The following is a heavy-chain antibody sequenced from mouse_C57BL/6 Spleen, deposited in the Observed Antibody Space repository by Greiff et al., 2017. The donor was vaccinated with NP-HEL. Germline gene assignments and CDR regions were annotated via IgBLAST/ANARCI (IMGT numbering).Heavy chain of an antibody. J-gene: IGHJ4*01. D-gene: IGHD2-3*01. Sequence: EVKLMESEGGLVQPGSSMKLSCTASGFTFSDYYMAWVRQVPEKGLEWVANINYDGSSTYYLDSLKSRFIISRDNAKNILYLQMSSLKSEDTATYYCAREYDLYYAMDYWGQGTSVTVSS. CDR1: GFTFSDYY. CDR3: AREYDLYYAMDY. V-gene: IGHV5-16*01. CDR2: INYDGSST.